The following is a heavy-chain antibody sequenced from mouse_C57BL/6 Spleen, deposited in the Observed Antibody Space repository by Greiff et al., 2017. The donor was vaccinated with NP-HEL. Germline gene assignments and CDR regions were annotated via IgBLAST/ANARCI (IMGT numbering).Heavy chain of an antibody. D-gene: IGHD4-1*01. Sequence: VQLKESGGDLVKPGGSLKLSCAASGFTFSSYGMSWVRQTPDKRLEWVATISSGGSYTYYPDSVKGRFTISRDNAKNTLYLQMSSLKSEDTAMYYCARQRETGSFAYWGQGTLVTVSA. J-gene: IGHJ3*01. V-gene: IGHV5-6*01. CDR3: ARQRETGSFAY. CDR2: ISSGGSYT. CDR1: GFTFSSYG.